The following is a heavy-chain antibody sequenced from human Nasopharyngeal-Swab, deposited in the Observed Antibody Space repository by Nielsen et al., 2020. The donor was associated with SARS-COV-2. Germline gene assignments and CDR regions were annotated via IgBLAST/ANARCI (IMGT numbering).Heavy chain of an antibody. CDR1: GFSFRSYA. J-gene: IGHJ4*02. Sequence: GESLKISCAASGFSFRSYAMSWVRQIPGKGLEWVSTISGGGNNIYYAESVKGRFAISRDNSKNTLYLQMNSLRAEDTAMYYCARVRGAYSNYFDSWGQGTLATVSS. CDR3: ARVRGAYSNYFDS. CDR2: ISGGGNNI. D-gene: IGHD2-21*01. V-gene: IGHV3-23*01.